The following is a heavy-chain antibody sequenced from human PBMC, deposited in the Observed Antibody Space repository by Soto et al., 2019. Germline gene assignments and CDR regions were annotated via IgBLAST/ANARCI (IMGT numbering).Heavy chain of an antibody. V-gene: IGHV3-33*06. CDR1: GVEIRRLG. CDR3: AKDRSSSRDPMDV. J-gene: IGHJ6*02. Sequence: GRPKRVPRSAAGVEIRRLGVRRVLQTPDQGLEWVAVIWYDGTDNYYADSVKVRFTISRDNSATTLYLQMDSLTVDDTAVYYCAKDRSSSRDPMDVWRQGITDTVSS. CDR2: IWYDGTDN. D-gene: IGHD6-13*01.